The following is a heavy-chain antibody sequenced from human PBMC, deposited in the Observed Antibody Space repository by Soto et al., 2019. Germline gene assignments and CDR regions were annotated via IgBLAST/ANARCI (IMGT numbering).Heavy chain of an antibody. V-gene: IGHV3-23*01. Sequence: PGGSLRLSCAASGLTFSSFAMSWVRQAPGKGLEWVSGISGSGGSTYHADSVKGRFIISRDNSKNVLYLQMNSVRAEDTAVYYCAKGHSSSPSPQYYYYGMDVWGRGTTVTVSS. CDR3: AKGHSSSPSPQYYYYGMDV. D-gene: IGHD6-13*01. CDR1: GLTFSSFA. CDR2: ISGSGGST. J-gene: IGHJ6*02.